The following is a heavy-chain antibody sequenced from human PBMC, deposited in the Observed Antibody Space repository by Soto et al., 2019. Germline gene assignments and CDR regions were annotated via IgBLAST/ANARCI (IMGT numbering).Heavy chain of an antibody. CDR3: ASDRSSGWDQGYGMDV. CDR1: GGSISTYY. D-gene: IGHD6-19*01. V-gene: IGHV4-59*01. Sequence: PSETLSLTCTVSGGSISTYYWSWIRQPPGKGLEWIGYIYYSGSTSYNPSLKSRVTISVDTSKNQFSLKLRSVTAADTAVYYCASDRSSGWDQGYGMDVRGQVPTVPVSS. J-gene: IGHJ6*02. CDR2: IYYSGST.